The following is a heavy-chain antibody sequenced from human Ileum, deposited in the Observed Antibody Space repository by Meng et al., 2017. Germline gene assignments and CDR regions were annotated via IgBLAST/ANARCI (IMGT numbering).Heavy chain of an antibody. CDR2: IHHSGST. V-gene: IGHV4-4*02. CDR1: GGSTSTSDW. CDR3: AREWSGSYRHFDY. D-gene: IGHD1-26*01. Sequence: QVQLKEAGPGLPEPSGILSLTCAVAGGSTSTSDWWRWVRQPPGKGLEWIGEIHHSGSTNYNPSLKSRVTISVDKSKNQFSLKLNSVTAADTAVYYCAREWSGSYRHFDYWGQGTLVTVSS. J-gene: IGHJ4*02.